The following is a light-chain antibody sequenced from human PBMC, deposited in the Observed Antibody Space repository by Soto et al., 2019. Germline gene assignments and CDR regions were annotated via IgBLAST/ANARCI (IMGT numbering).Light chain of an antibody. CDR2: DAS. CDR3: QQRSNWPPAT. J-gene: IGKJ2*01. CDR1: QSVSSY. Sequence: EIVLTQSPATLSLSPGERATLSCRASQSVSSYLAWYQQKPGQAPRLLIYDASNRATGIPARFSGSGSGTDLTPTISSLEPKDFSVYYCQQRSNWPPATFGQGTKLEIK. V-gene: IGKV3-11*01.